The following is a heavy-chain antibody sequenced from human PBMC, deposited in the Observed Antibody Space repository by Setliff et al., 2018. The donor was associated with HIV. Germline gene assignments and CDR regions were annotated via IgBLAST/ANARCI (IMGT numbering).Heavy chain of an antibody. D-gene: IGHD1-1*01. V-gene: IGHV4-59*11. Sequence: SETLSLTCTVSGGSISPHYWSWIRQPPGKGLEWIGYIYYSGIISCSPSLKSRITISVDTSKNQFALKLKSVTAADTAVYYCARNGPFPTDAFDIWGQGTKVTVSS. CDR2: IYYSGII. CDR1: GGSISPHY. CDR3: ARNGPFPTDAFDI. J-gene: IGHJ3*02.